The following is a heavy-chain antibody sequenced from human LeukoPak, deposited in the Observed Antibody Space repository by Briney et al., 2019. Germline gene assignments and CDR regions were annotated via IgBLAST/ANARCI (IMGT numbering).Heavy chain of an antibody. CDR3: ARHGAAVAGTKEDSYYFDY. Sequence: SETLSLTCTVSGGPISSYYWSWIRQPPGKGLEWIGYIYYSGSTYYNPSLKRRVTISVDTSKNQFSLKLSSVTAADTAVYYCARHGAAVAGTKEDSYYFDYWGQGTLVTVSS. J-gene: IGHJ4*02. CDR1: GGPISSYY. V-gene: IGHV4-59*08. CDR2: IYYSGST. D-gene: IGHD6-19*01.